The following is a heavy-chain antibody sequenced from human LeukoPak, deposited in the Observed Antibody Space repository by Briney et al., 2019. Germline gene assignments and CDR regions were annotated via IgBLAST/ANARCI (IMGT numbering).Heavy chain of an antibody. D-gene: IGHD3-22*01. Sequence: GRSLRLSCAASGFTFSSYGMHWVRQAPGKGLEWVAVISYDGSNKYYADSVKGRFTISRDNSKNTLYLQMNSLRAEDTAVYYCAKSLRTSNYYCAFDYWGQGTLVTVSS. CDR1: GFTFSSYG. J-gene: IGHJ4*02. CDR3: AKSLRTSNYYCAFDY. V-gene: IGHV3-30*18. CDR2: ISYDGSNK.